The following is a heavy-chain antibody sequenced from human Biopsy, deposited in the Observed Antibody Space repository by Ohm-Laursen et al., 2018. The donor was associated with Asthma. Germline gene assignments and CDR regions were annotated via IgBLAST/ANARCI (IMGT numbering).Heavy chain of an antibody. V-gene: IGHV3-53*01. J-gene: IGHJ4*02. CDR2: IYSGGTS. CDR1: GFAGSRDY. D-gene: IGHD3-22*01. CDR3: ARGDSSNWSHYYFDY. Sequence: SLSLSCTASGFAGSRDYMFWVRQAPGKGLEWVSVIYSGGTSHTADSVRGRFTISRDYSKNTLYLQMHSLRAADTAVYYCARGDSSNWSHYYFDYWGQGTLVTVSS.